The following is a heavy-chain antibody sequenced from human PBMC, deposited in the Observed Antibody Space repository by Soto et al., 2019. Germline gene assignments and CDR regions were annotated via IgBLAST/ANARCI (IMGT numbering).Heavy chain of an antibody. CDR2: SRNKEKRYTS. CDR3: VRSGSYKKDWHPVAD. D-gene: IGHD3-10*01. CDR1: GFTLSDHY. J-gene: IGHJ1*01. V-gene: IGHV3-72*01. Sequence: EVQLVESGGALVQPGGSLRLSCVASGFTLSDHYMDWVRQPPGKGLEWVGRSRNKEKRYTSEYAASVTDRFNMSRDESQNSLNLKMNGLRIEDTAVYFCVRSGSYKKDWHPVADWGQGTLVTVS.